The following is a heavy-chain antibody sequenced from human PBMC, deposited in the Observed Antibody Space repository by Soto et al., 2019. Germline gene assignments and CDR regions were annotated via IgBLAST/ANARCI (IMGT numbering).Heavy chain of an antibody. CDR2: INHSGST. J-gene: IGHJ4*02. V-gene: IGHV4-34*01. D-gene: IGHD2-2*01. CDR1: GGSFSDYY. CDR3: ARGGPSTSYYLSL. Sequence: SEPLSLTCAVFGGSFSDYYWNWVRQPPGKGLEWIGEINHSGSTNYNASLKSRVTISVDTSKNQFSLKVSSVTAADTAVYYCARGGPSTSYYLSLWGQGTQVTVS.